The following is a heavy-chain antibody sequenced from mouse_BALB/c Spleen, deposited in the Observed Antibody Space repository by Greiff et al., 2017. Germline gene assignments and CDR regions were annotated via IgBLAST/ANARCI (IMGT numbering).Heavy chain of an antibody. J-gene: IGHJ2*01. D-gene: IGHD3-1*01. V-gene: IGHV1-9*01. CDR1: GYTFSSYW. CDR2: ILPGSGGT. Sequence: QVQLQQSGAELMKPGASVKISCKATGYTFSSYWIEWVKQRPGHGLEWIGEILPGSGGTNYNEKFKGKATFTADTSSNTAYMQLSSLTSEDSAVYYCAKGVGGNYWGQGTTLTVSS. CDR3: AKGVGGNY.